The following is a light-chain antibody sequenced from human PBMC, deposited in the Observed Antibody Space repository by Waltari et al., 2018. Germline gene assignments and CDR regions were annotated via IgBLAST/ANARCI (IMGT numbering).Light chain of an antibody. V-gene: IGKV1-39*01. J-gene: IGKJ2*01. CDR1: QSISPY. Sequence: DIQMTQSPYSLSASVGDRVTITCRASQSISPYLIWYQKKPGKAPKLRIYAASSLQSGVPSRFGGTGSGTDFTLTINSLQPEDVATYYCQHSYSFPYTFGQGTKLEIK. CDR2: AAS. CDR3: QHSYSFPYT.